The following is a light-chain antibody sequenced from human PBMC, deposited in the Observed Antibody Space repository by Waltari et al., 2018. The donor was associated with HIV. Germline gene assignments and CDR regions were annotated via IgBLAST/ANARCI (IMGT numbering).Light chain of an antibody. CDR1: QSVTKY. CDR2: RAS. CDR3: QQYNSYPWT. J-gene: IGKJ1*01. Sequence: DIPMAQSPSTLSASLGDRVTITCRASQSVTKYLAWYQQKPGKAPSLLIYRASTLETGVPSRFSGSGSGTEFTLIISSLQPDDFATYYCQQYNSYPWTFGQGTRVEIK. V-gene: IGKV1-5*03.